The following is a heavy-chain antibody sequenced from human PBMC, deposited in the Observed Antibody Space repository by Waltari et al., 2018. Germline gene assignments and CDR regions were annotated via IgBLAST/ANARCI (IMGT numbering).Heavy chain of an antibody. CDR3: ARLLNGAFDF. CDR2: IYHSGST. Sequence: QVQLQESGPGLEKPSETLSLTCAVSGYSISSGYYWGWIRPPPGKGLEWIGRIYHSGSTYYNPALKSRVTISVDTSKNQFSLKLSSVTAADTAVYYCARLLNGAFDFWGQGTMVTVSS. V-gene: IGHV4-38-2*01. J-gene: IGHJ3*01. D-gene: IGHD2-8*01. CDR1: GYSISSGYY.